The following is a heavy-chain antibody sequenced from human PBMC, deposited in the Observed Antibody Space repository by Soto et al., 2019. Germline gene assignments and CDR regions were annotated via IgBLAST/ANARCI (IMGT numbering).Heavy chain of an antibody. V-gene: IGHV4-39*01. CDR3: ARLWQDGVAVPAAMARDMDV. CDR2: IFHTSGST. J-gene: IGHJ6*03. CDR1: GGSISSSNYY. Sequence: QLQLQESGPGLVKPSETLSLTCTVSGGSISSSNYYWGWIRQPPGKGLDWVASIFHTSGSTYYNPSLQSRVTISVDTSKNQFSLKLTSVTAADTAVYFCARLWQDGVAVPAAMARDMDVWGKGTSVTVSS. D-gene: IGHD2-2*01.